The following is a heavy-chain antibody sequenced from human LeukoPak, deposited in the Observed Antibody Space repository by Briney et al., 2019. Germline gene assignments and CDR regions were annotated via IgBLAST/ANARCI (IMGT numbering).Heavy chain of an antibody. Sequence: ASVKVSCKASGGTFNSYAISWVRQAPGQGLEWMGGIIPIFGTTNYARKFRGRVTLTADKSTRTAYMELSRLRSDDTAVYYCARVSGSTQFDPWGQGTLVTVSS. CDR1: GGTFNSYA. CDR2: IIPIFGTT. J-gene: IGHJ5*02. V-gene: IGHV1-69*06. CDR3: ARVSGSTQFDP. D-gene: IGHD2-2*01.